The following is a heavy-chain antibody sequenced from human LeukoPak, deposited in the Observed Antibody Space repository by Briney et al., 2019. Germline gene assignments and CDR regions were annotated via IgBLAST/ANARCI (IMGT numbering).Heavy chain of an antibody. CDR2: INQDGSEK. Sequence: PGGSLRLSCAASGFTFSSYWISWVRQAPGKGLEWVANINQDGSEKYYVDSVKGRFTISRDNAKNSLYLQMNSLRAEDTAVYYCARDRVWTVLYWGQGTLVTVSS. V-gene: IGHV3-7*01. D-gene: IGHD6-13*01. CDR3: ARDRVWTVLY. CDR1: GFTFSSYW. J-gene: IGHJ4*02.